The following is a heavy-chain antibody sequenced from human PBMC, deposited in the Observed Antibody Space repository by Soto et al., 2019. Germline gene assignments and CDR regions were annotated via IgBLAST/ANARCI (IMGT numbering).Heavy chain of an antibody. CDR2: ISYDGNNK. CDR1: AFTFSTYG. Sequence: QVQLVESGGGVVQPGRSLRLSCAASAFTFSTYGMHWVRQAPGKGLEWVAVISYDGNNKYYADSVKGRFTISRDNSKNTLYLQMSSLRAEDTAVYYCAKSVYNWNDGFFDYWGQGTLVTVSS. V-gene: IGHV3-30*18. J-gene: IGHJ4*02. D-gene: IGHD1-1*01. CDR3: AKSVYNWNDGFFDY.